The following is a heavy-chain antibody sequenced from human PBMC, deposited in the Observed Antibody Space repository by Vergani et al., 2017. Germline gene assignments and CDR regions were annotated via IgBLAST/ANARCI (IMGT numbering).Heavy chain of an antibody. CDR1: GITFKNAW. D-gene: IGHD2-2*02. V-gene: IGHV3-15*01. CDR3: YTDYHDY. CDR2: IRNKNDGGTA. Sequence: EVQVVESGGGLIKPGGSLRLSCVVCGITFKNAWINWVRQAPGKGLEWIGRIRNKNDGGTADYAAPLKGRFTISRDDSKDSAFLLVNNLKTEDTAVYFCYTDYHDYWGQGTMVTVSS. J-gene: IGHJ4*02.